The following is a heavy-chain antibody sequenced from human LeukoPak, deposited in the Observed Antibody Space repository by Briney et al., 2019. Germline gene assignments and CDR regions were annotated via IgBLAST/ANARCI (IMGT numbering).Heavy chain of an antibody. CDR2: INSDGRII. J-gene: IGHJ5*02. V-gene: IGHV3-74*01. CDR3: ARVTPGGAMLRGLIGNWFDP. D-gene: IGHD3-10*01. Sequence: GGSLRLSCAASGFTFSNYWMHWVREVPGKGLVWGSHINSDGRIINYADSVKGRFTISRDNAKNTLYLQMNSLRVEDTAIYYCARVTPGGAMLRGLIGNWFDPWGQGTLVTISS. CDR1: GFTFSNYW.